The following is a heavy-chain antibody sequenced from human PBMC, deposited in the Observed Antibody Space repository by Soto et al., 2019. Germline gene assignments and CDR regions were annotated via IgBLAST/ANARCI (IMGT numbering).Heavy chain of an antibody. CDR1: GFTFSDYY. J-gene: IGHJ5*02. V-gene: IGHV3-11*06. CDR3: ARDIGTTYYGISGYRLPYYFDP. Sequence: GGSLRLSCAASGFTFSDYYMSWIRQAPGKGLEWVSSISGGTAYITYADSVKGRFTISRDNAKNSLYLQMNSLRAEDTAVYYCARDIGTTYYGISGYRLPYYFDPWGQGTLVTVSS. D-gene: IGHD3-22*01. CDR2: ISGGTAYI.